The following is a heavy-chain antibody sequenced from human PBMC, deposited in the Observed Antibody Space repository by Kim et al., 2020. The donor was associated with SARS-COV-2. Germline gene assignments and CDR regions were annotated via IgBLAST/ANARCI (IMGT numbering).Heavy chain of an antibody. CDR1: GFTFSDYW. CDR3: ASIGYGYSSGWSSNF. CDR2: IDSDGTNT. V-gene: IGHV3-74*01. D-gene: IGHD6-19*01. J-gene: IGHJ4*02. Sequence: GGSLRLSCAASGFTFSDYWMHWVRQVPGKGLLWVSRIDSDGTNTFYVDSVKGRFTISRDNAKKTLFLQMNSLRAEDTAVYYCASIGYGYSSGWSSNFWGRGTLVTVTS.